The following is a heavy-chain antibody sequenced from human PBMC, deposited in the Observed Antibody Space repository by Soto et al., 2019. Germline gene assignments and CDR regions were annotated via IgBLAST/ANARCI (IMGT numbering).Heavy chain of an antibody. CDR3: ARHGRYHLLYSFPPYFDN. CDR1: GDSIRSSSYY. V-gene: IGHV4-39*01. CDR2: VYYSGNT. Sequence: SETLSLTCTVSGDSIRSSSYYWGWIRQPPGKGLEWIGSVYYSGNTFYNPALKSRITVSVDTSKNQFSLKLSSVTAADTAVYYCARHGRYHLLYSFPPYFDNWGQGTLVTVSS. J-gene: IGHJ4*02. D-gene: IGHD3-16*02.